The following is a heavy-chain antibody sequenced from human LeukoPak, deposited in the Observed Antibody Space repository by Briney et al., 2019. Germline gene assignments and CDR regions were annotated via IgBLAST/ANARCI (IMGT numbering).Heavy chain of an antibody. CDR3: AKDPYSSSYYYYYMDV. Sequence: GGSLRLSCAASGFTFSSYAMSWVRQAPGKGLEWVSAISGSGGSTYYADSVKGRFTISRDNSKNTLYLQMNSLRAEGTAVYYCAKDPYSSSYYYYYMDVWGKGTTVTVSS. V-gene: IGHV3-23*01. CDR2: ISGSGGST. CDR1: GFTFSSYA. J-gene: IGHJ6*03. D-gene: IGHD6-6*01.